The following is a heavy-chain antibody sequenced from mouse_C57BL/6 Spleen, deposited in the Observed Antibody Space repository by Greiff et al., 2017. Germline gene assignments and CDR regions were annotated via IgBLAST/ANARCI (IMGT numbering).Heavy chain of an antibody. D-gene: IGHD1-1*01. CDR2: INPNNGGT. CDR1: GYTFTDYY. J-gene: IGHJ4*01. CDR3: AHYEGAMDY. Sequence: EVQLQQSGPELVKPGASVKISCKASGYTFTDYYMNWVKQSHGKSLEWIGDINPNNGGTSYNQKFKGKATLTVDKSSSTAYMELRSLTSEDSAVYYCAHYEGAMDYWGQGTSVTVSS. V-gene: IGHV1-26*01.